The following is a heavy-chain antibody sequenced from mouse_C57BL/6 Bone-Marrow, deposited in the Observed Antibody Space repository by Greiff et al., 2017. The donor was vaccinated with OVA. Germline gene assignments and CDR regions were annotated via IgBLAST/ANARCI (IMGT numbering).Heavy chain of an antibody. V-gene: IGHV1-26*01. D-gene: IGHD1-1*01. CDR2: INPNNGGT. J-gene: IGHJ2*01. CDR1: GYTFTDYY. Sequence: VQLQQSGPELVKPGASVKISCKASGYTFTDYYMNWVKQSHGKSLEWIGDINPNNGGTSYNQKFKGKATLTVDKSSSTAYMELRSLTSEDSAVYYCARHYYGSTYYFDYWGQGTTFTVSS. CDR3: ARHYYGSTYYFDY.